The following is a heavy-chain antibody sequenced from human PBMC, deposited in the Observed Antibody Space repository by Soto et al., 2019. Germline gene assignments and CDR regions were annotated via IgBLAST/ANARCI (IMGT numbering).Heavy chain of an antibody. V-gene: IGHV4-30-2*01. CDR3: ARAHYGDYGYGMDV. J-gene: IGHJ6*02. Sequence: QLQLQESGSGLVKPSQTLSLTCAVSGGSISSGGYSWSWIRQPPGKGLEWIGYIYHSGSTYYNPSLKSRVTISVDRSKNQLSLKRSSVTAADTAVYYSARAHYGDYGYGMDVWGQGTTVTVSS. CDR1: GGSISSGGYS. D-gene: IGHD4-17*01. CDR2: IYHSGST.